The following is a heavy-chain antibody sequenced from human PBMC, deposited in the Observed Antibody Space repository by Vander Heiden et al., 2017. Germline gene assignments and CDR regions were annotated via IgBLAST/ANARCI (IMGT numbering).Heavy chain of an antibody. D-gene: IGHD2-15*01. Sequence: QVQPVESGGGLVQPGRSLRLPCAASGFTFSSHGMHWVRQAPGKGLEWVAVIWYDGSNKYYADSVKGRFTISRDNSKNTLYLQMNSRRAEDTAVYDCARVGGEYCSGGSCYPDAFDIWGQGTMVTVSS. CDR1: GFTFSSHG. CDR3: ARVGGEYCSGGSCYPDAFDI. CDR2: IWYDGSNK. V-gene: IGHV3-33*01. J-gene: IGHJ3*02.